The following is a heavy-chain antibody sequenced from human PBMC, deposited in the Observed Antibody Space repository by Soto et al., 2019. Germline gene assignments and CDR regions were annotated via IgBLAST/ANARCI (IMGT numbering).Heavy chain of an antibody. CDR2: ISGSAGST. D-gene: IGHD3-10*01. CDR1: GFIFSTYD. CDR3: AKDGGVRGLNDAFDI. V-gene: IGHV3-23*01. J-gene: IGHJ3*02. Sequence: EVQLLESGGGLVQPGGSLRLSCAASGFIFSTYDMSWVRQAPGKGLEWVSTISGSAGSTKYADSVKGRFTISRDNSKNTLYLKMNSLRAEDTSVVYCAKDGGVRGLNDAFDIWGQGTMVTVSS.